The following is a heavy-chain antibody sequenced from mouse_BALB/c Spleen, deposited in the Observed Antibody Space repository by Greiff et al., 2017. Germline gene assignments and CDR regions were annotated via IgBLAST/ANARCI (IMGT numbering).Heavy chain of an antibody. D-gene: IGHD1-2*01. Sequence: VKLMESGAELVKPGASVKLSCKASGYTFTSYWMHWVKQRPGQGLEWIGEINPSNGRTNYNEKFKSKATLTVDKSSNTAYMQLSSLTSEDSAVYYCARWNSLLRLLDYWGQGTTLTVSS. CDR1: GYTFTSYW. CDR3: ARWNSLLRLLDY. CDR2: INPSNGRT. V-gene: IGHV1S81*02. J-gene: IGHJ2*01.